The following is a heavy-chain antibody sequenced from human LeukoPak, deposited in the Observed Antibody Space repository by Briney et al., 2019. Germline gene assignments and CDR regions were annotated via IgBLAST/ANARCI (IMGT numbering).Heavy chain of an antibody. D-gene: IGHD2-8*02. Sequence: PSETLSLTCAVYGGSFSGYYWSWIRQPPGKGLEWIGEINHSGSTNYNPSLKSRVTISVDTSKNQFSLKLSSVTAADTAVYYCARRLRYRGVDYWGQGTLVTVSS. CDR3: ARRLRYRGVDY. J-gene: IGHJ4*02. CDR2: INHSGST. CDR1: GGSFSGYY. V-gene: IGHV4-34*01.